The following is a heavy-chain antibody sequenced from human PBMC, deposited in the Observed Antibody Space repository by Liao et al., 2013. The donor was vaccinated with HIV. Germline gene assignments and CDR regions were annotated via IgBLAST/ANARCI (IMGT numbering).Heavy chain of an antibody. CDR3: ARPHRDYDSSGYYVHYYYYMDV. D-gene: IGHD3-22*01. J-gene: IGHJ6*03. CDR2: IYYSGST. Sequence: QVQLQESGPGLVKPSETLSLTCTVSGGSISSYYWSWIRQPPGKGLEWIGYIYYSGSTNYNPSLKSRVTISVDTSKNQFSLKLSSVTAADTAVYYCARPHRDYDSSGYYVHYYYYMDVVGQRDHGHRLL. V-gene: IGHV4-59*01. CDR1: GGSISSYY.